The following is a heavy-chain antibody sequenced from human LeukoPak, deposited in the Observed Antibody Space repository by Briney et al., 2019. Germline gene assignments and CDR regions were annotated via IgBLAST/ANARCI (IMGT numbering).Heavy chain of an antibody. V-gene: IGHV3-30*18. D-gene: IGHD3-10*01. CDR2: ISYDGSNK. CDR1: GFTFCSYG. CDR3: AKDLITMVRGSAMDV. Sequence: GGSLRLSCAASGFTFCSYGMHWVRQAPGKGLEWVAVISYDGSNKYYADSVKGRFTISRDDSKNTLYLQMNSLRAEDTAIYYCAKDLITMVRGSAMDVWGQGTTVTVSS. J-gene: IGHJ6*02.